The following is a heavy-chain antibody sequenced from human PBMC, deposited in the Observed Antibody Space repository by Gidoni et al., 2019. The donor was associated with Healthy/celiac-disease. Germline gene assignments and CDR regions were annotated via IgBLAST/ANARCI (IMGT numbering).Heavy chain of an antibody. Sequence: QVQLVQSGAEVKKPGSSVKVYCKASGGTFSSYAISWVRQAPGQGLEWMGGISPIFGTANYAQKVKGRVTITADESTSTAYMELSSLRSEDTAVYYCARSIAARPGPFGYWGQGTLGTVSS. CDR2: ISPIFGTA. J-gene: IGHJ4*02. CDR3: ARSIAARPGPFGY. V-gene: IGHV1-69*01. CDR1: GGTFSSYA. D-gene: IGHD6-6*01.